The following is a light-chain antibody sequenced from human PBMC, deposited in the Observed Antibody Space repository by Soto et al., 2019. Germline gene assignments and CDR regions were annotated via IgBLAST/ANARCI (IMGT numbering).Light chain of an antibody. V-gene: IGLV3-21*04. Sequence: SYELTQPTSVSVAPGKTARITCGGNNIGSKSVHWYQQKPGQAPVLVIYYDSDRPSGIPERFSGSNSGNTATLTISRVEAGDEADYYCQVWDTSSDHVVIGGGTQLTVL. J-gene: IGLJ2*01. CDR2: YDS. CDR1: NIGSKS. CDR3: QVWDTSSDHVV.